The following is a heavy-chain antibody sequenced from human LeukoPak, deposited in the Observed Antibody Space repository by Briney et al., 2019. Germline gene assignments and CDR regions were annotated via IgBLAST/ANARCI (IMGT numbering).Heavy chain of an antibody. D-gene: IGHD5-18*01. CDR1: GGSIGSYY. Sequence: SETLSLTCIVSGGSIGSYYWSWIRQPPGKGLEWIGYIYYTGSTNYNPSLKSRVTISMDTSKNQISLKLSSVTAADTAVYYCARDKAGYTEYWGQGTLATVSS. CDR2: IYYTGST. V-gene: IGHV4-59*01. J-gene: IGHJ4*02. CDR3: ARDKAGYTEY.